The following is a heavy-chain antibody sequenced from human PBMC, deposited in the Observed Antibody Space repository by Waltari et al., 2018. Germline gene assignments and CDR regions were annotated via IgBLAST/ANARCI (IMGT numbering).Heavy chain of an antibody. CDR1: GFTFSSYW. J-gene: IGHJ5*02. Sequence: EVQLVESGGGLVQPGGSLRLSCAASGFTFSSYWMPWVSRAPGKGRWWVLRMKSDGSSTSYADAVKGRFTISRDNAKNTLYLQMNSLRAEDTAVYYCARLHSSSFGRGGFDPWGQGTLVTVSS. V-gene: IGHV3-74*01. CDR3: ARLHSSSFGRGGFDP. D-gene: IGHD6-13*01. CDR2: MKSDGSST.